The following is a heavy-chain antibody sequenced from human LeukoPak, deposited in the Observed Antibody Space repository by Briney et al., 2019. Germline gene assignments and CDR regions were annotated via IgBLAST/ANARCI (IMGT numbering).Heavy chain of an antibody. CDR2: ISGSGGST. Sequence: GGSLRLSCAASGFTFSSYGMSWVRQAPGKGLEWVSAISGSGGSTYYADSVKGRFTISRDNAKNSLYLQMNSLKTEDTAVYYCTRHPLGYCSGGSCIGDAFDIWGQGTMVTVSS. J-gene: IGHJ3*02. D-gene: IGHD2-15*01. CDR1: GFTFSSYG. CDR3: TRHPLGYCSGGSCIGDAFDI. V-gene: IGHV3-23*01.